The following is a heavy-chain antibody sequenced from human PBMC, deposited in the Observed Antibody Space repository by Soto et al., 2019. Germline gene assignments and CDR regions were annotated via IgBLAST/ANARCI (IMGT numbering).Heavy chain of an antibody. CDR2: ISRSGST. V-gene: IGHV4-34*01. CDR3: ARGRTAALIETRLFRVLLDL. J-gene: IGHJ4*01. CDR1: GGALGGFH. Sequence: QVQLQQWGAGLLKPSETLSLTCAVSGGALGGFHWSWIRQPPGKGLEWIGEISRSGSTNYGPSLKRRVTMSMDTSRNQVSLNLSSVTDADTAVSSCARGRTAALIETRLFRVLLDLWGHGNLVTVSS. D-gene: IGHD3-10*01.